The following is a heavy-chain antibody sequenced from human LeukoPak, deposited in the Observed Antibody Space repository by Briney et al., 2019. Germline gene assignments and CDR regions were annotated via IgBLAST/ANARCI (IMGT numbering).Heavy chain of an antibody. CDR3: ARDLSGWYYYYYYMDV. CDR1: GGSISNYY. J-gene: IGHJ6*03. D-gene: IGHD6-19*01. CDR2: VYNSGST. Sequence: SETLSLTCTVSGGSISNYYWSWIRQPPGKGLEWLGYVYNSGSTHYNPSLKSRVTISVDTSKNQFSLKLSSVTAADTAVYYCARDLSGWYYYYYYMDVWGKGTTVTVSS. V-gene: IGHV4-59*12.